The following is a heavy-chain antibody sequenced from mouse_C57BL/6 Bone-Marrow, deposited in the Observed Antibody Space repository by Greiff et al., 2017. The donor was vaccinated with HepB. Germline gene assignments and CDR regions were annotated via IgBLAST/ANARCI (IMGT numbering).Heavy chain of an antibody. J-gene: IGHJ2*01. CDR2: IYPGSGST. V-gene: IGHV1-55*01. D-gene: IGHD1-1*01. CDR3: ARGYYGPYYFDY. CDR1: GYTFTSYW. Sequence: QVQLQQSGAELVKPGASVKMSCKASGYTFTSYWITWVKQRPGQGLEWIGDIYPGSGSTNYNEKFKSKATLTVDTSSSTAYMQLSSLTSEDAAVYYCARGYYGPYYFDYWGQGTTLTVSS.